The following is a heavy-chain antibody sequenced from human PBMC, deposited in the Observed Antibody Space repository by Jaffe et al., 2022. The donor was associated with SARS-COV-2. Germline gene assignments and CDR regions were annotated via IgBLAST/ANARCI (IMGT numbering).Heavy chain of an antibody. CDR1: GFTFSSYA. CDR3: AKSAGYSSSSGYYGMDV. J-gene: IGHJ6*02. D-gene: IGHD6-6*01. CDR2: ISGNGGST. Sequence: EVQLLESGGDLVQPGGSLRLSCAASGFTFSSYAMSWVRQAPGKGLEWVSGISGNGGSTYYADSVKGRFTISRDNSKNTLYLQMSSLRAEDAAVYYCAKSAGYSSSSGYYGMDVWGRGTTVTVSS. V-gene: IGHV3-23*01.